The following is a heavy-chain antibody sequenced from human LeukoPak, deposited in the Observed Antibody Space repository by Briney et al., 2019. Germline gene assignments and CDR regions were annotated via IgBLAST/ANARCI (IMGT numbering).Heavy chain of an antibody. D-gene: IGHD1-14*01. V-gene: IGHV3-20*04. CDR1: GFTFDDYG. Sequence: GGSLRLSCAASGFTFDDYGMSWVRQAPGKGLEWVSGINWNGGSTGYTDSVKGRFTISRDNAKNSLYLQMNSLRAEDTAVYYCAKDRLYITSTHFDYWGQGTLVTVSS. CDR2: INWNGGST. CDR3: AKDRLYITSTHFDY. J-gene: IGHJ4*02.